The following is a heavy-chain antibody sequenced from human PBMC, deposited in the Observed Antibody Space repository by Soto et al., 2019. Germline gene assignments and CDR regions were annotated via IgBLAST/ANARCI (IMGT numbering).Heavy chain of an antibody. D-gene: IGHD3-22*01. CDR3: AREFLYYYDSRGYFGWFDS. Sequence: SETLSLTCAVSGXXXXXXNWWSWVXXPPGKGLELMGEIYHSGSTNYNPSLKSRGTISVYKSKNKFSLKLSSVPAADTAVYYCAREFLYYYDSRGYFGWFDSRGQGXLVTVS. V-gene: IGHV4-4*02. CDR1: GXXXXXXNW. J-gene: IGHJ5*01. CDR2: IYHSGST.